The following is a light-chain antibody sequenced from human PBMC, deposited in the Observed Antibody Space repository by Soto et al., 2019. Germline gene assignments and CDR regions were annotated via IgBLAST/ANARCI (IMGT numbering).Light chain of an antibody. J-gene: IGLJ1*01. CDR3: SSYAGSDVFV. Sequence: QSALTQPPSASGSPGQSVTISCTGTSSDVGAYNYVAWYQQRPGKAPKLMIYEVNKRPSGVPDRFSVSRSGNTASLTVSGLQTEDEADYYCSSYAGSDVFVFGTGTKLTVL. CDR2: EVN. CDR1: SSDVGAYNY. V-gene: IGLV2-8*01.